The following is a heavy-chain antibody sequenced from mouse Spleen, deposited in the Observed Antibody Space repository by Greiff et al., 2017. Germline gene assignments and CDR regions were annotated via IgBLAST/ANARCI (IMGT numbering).Heavy chain of an antibody. Sequence: QVQLKQSGAELMKPGASVKISCKATGYTFSSYWIEWVKQRPGHGLEWIGEILPGSGSTNYNEKFKGKATFTADTSSNTAYMQLSSLTSEDSAVYYCARGAFMGQPFDYWGQGTTLTVSS. V-gene: IGHV1-9*01. J-gene: IGHJ2*01. CDR1: GYTFSSYW. CDR2: ILPGSGST. CDR3: ARGAFMGQPFDY. D-gene: IGHD3-3*01.